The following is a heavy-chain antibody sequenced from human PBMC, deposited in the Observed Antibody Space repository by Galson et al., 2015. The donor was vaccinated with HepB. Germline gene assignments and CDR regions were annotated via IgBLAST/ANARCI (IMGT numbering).Heavy chain of an antibody. V-gene: IGHV1-69*13. CDR2: IIPNFGTA. CDR3: AKGGYSVQPYYYYMDV. CDR1: GGTFSSHA. Sequence: SVKVSCKASGGTFSSHAISWVRQAPGQGLEWMGGIIPNFGTANYAQKFQGRVTITADESTSTAYMELSSLRSEDTAVYYCAKGGYSVQPYYYYMDVWGKGTTVTVSS. D-gene: IGHD5-18*01. J-gene: IGHJ6*03.